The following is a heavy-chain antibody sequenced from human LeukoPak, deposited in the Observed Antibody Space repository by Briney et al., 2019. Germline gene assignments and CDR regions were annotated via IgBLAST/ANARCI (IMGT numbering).Heavy chain of an antibody. V-gene: IGHV3-64*01. J-gene: IGHJ4*02. D-gene: IGHD2-2*01. CDR1: GFTFSSYA. Sequence: PGGSLRLSCAASGFTFSSYAMYWVRQAPGKGLEYVSAISTYGGSTYYANSVKGRFTISRDNSKNTLYLQMDSLRTEDTAVYYCARTSYIVVVPAAMLAPVDYWGQGTLVTVSS. CDR3: ARTSYIVVVPAAMLAPVDY. CDR2: ISTYGGST.